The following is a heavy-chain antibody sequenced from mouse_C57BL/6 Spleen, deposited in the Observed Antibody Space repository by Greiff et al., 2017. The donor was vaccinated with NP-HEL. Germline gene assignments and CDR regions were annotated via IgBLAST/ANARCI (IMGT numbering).Heavy chain of an antibody. CDR2: IYPRSGNT. Sequence: LVESGAELARPGASFPLSFPSSGYTFTSYGISWVKQRTGQGLEWIGEIYPRSGNTCYTAPFKGQATLTADKSSSTTYMERRSLTSEDAAGYFCARGGRNYEEYFDDWGQGTTLTVSS. CDR1: GYTFTSYG. V-gene: IGHV1-81*01. D-gene: IGHD1-1*01. J-gene: IGHJ2*01. CDR3: ARGGRNYEEYFDD.